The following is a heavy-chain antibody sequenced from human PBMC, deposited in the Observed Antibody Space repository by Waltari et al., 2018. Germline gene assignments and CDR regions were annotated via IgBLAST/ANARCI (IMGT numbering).Heavy chain of an antibody. CDR1: GFTFSSYS. V-gene: IGHV3-21*01. J-gene: IGHJ3*02. Sequence: EVQLVESGGGLVKPGGSLRLSCAASGFTFSSYSMNWVRQAPGKGLEWGSSISSSSSYIYYADSVKGRFTISRDNAKNSLYLQMNSLRAEDTAVYYCARDIGGGVGAADAFDIWGQGTMVTVSS. CDR2: ISSSSSYI. D-gene: IGHD1-26*01. CDR3: ARDIGGGVGAADAFDI.